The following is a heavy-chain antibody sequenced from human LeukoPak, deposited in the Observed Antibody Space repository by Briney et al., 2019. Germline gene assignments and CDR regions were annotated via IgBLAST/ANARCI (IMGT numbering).Heavy chain of an antibody. Sequence: PSETLSLTCTVSGGSISSYYWSWIRQPPGKGLEWIGYIYYSGSTNYNPSLKSRVTISVDTSKNQFSLKLSSVTAADTAVYYCARHRSRDILFDYWGQGTLVTVCS. V-gene: IGHV4-59*08. D-gene: IGHD2-15*01. CDR1: GGSISSYY. J-gene: IGHJ4*02. CDR2: IYYSGST. CDR3: ARHRSRDILFDY.